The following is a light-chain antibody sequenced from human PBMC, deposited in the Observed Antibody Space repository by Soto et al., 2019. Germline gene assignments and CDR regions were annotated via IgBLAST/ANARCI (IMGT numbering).Light chain of an antibody. V-gene: IGKV3-20*01. Sequence: EIVLPQSPGTLSLSPGERATLSCRASQSVSYNYLAWYQQKPGQAPRLPIYGASNRATGIPDRFSGSGSGTDFTLTISRLEPEDFAVDYCQQYGSSGTFGQGTKVDIK. CDR2: GAS. J-gene: IGKJ1*01. CDR3: QQYGSSGT. CDR1: QSVSYNY.